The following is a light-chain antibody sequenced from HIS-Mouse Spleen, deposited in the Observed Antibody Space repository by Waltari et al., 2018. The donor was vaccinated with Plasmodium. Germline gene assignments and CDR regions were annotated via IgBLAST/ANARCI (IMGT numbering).Light chain of an antibody. J-gene: IGLJ3*02. Sequence: QSALTQPRSVSGSPGQSVTISCTGTSSDVGGYNYVSWYQQHPGNAPKLMIYDVSKRTAGVPDGFSGSKSGNTASLTISGLQAEDEADYYCCSYAGSYTWVFGGGTKLTVL. CDR3: CSYAGSYTWV. V-gene: IGLV2-11*01. CDR2: DVS. CDR1: SSDVGGYNY.